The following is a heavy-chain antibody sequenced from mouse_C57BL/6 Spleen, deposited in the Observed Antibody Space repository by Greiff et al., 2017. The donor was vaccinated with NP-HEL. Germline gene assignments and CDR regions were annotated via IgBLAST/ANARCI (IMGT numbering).Heavy chain of an antibody. V-gene: IGHV1-55*01. CDR2: IYPGSGST. Sequence: QVQLQQPGAELVKPGASVKMSCKASGYTFTSYWITWVKQRPGQGLEWIGDIYPGSGSTNYNEKFKSKATLTVDTSSSTAYMQLSSLTSEDSAVYYCARGTNYYGNDEFAYWGQGTLVTVSA. J-gene: IGHJ3*01. CDR3: ARGTNYYGNDEFAY. D-gene: IGHD2-2*01. CDR1: GYTFTSYW.